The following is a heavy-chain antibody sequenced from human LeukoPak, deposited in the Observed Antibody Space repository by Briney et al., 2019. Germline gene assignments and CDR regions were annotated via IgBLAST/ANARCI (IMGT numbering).Heavy chain of an antibody. J-gene: IGHJ4*02. CDR3: ARGLAVAGTGC. D-gene: IGHD6-19*01. V-gene: IGHV1-8*02. Sequence: GASVKVSCKASGYTFTDYYMHWVRQATGQGLEWMGWMNPNSGNTGYAQKFQGRVTMTRNTSISTAYMELSSLRSEDTAVYYCARGLAVAGTGCWGQGALVTVSS. CDR1: GYTFTDYY. CDR2: MNPNSGNT.